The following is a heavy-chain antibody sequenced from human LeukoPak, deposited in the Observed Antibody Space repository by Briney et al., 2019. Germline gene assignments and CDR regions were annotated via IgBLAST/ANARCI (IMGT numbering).Heavy chain of an antibody. Sequence: GSLRLSCAASGFTFSSYEMNWVRQAPGKGLEWVSYISSSGSTIYYADSVKGRFTISRDNAKNSLYLQMNSLRAEDTAVYYCASGSSSWKPRRWFDPWGQGTLVTVSS. V-gene: IGHV3-48*03. CDR3: ASGSSSWKPRRWFDP. J-gene: IGHJ5*02. D-gene: IGHD6-13*01. CDR1: GFTFSSYE. CDR2: ISSSGSTI.